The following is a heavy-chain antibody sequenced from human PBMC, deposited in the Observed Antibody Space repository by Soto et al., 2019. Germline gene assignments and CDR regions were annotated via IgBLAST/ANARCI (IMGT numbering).Heavy chain of an antibody. J-gene: IGHJ3*02. CDR2: SIPIFGTA. CDR1: GGTFSSYA. D-gene: IGHD2-15*01. Sequence: GASVKVSCKASGGTFSSYAISWVRQAPGQGLEWMGGSIPIFGTANYAQKFQGRVTITADESTSTAYMELSSLRSEDTAVYYCARGSEPNSIFQYAAPDAFDIWGQGTMVTVSS. V-gene: IGHV1-69*13. CDR3: ARGSEPNSIFQYAAPDAFDI.